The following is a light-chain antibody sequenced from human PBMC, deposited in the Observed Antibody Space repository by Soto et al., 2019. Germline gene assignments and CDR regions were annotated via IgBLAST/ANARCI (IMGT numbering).Light chain of an antibody. J-gene: IGLJ1*01. CDR3: TSCITANTRCV. Sequence: ALAQPASVSGSPGQSITISCTGTSSDIGRYNYVSWFQQHPGKVPKLVIFEVNYRPSGVSDRFSGSKSGNTASLTITGLQAEDEADYYCTSCITANTRCVFGSRTKVTVL. CDR2: EVN. V-gene: IGLV2-14*01. CDR1: SSDIGRYNY.